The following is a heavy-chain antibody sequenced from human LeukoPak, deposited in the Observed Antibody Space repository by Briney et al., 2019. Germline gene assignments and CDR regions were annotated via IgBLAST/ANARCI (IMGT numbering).Heavy chain of an antibody. J-gene: IGHJ4*02. V-gene: IGHV3-30*02. CDR2: IRYDEITK. CDR3: AADTEGVVGGY. Sequence: GGSLRLSCAASGFTFRDYGMHWARQVPGKVLEWVAFIRYDEITKFYVDSVKGRFTISRDNSTSTLYLQMNSMRTDDTAVYYCAADTEGVVGGYWGMGTLVTVSS. D-gene: IGHD1-26*01. CDR1: GFTFRDYG.